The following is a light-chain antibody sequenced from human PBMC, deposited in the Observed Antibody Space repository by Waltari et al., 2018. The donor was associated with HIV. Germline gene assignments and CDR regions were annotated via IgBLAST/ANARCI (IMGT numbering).Light chain of an antibody. Sequence: QSVLTQPPSASGTPGQRVTISCSGSSSNIGSNTVNWYQQLPGTAPKPLIYSNKQRPSGVPDLFSGSKSGTSASLAISGLQSEDEADYYCAAWDDSLNGLVFGTGTKVTVL. V-gene: IGLV1-44*01. J-gene: IGLJ1*01. CDR1: SSNIGSNT. CDR3: AAWDDSLNGLV. CDR2: SNK.